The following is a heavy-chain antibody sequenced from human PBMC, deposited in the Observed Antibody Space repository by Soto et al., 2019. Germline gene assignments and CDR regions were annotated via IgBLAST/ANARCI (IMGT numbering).Heavy chain of an antibody. D-gene: IGHD3-10*01. CDR2: VNPIVGMS. CDR3: ATSYGSGSTHFDS. CDR1: GGTFNSYT. J-gene: IGHJ4*02. Sequence: QVQLVQSGAEVKKPGSSVKVSCTASGGTFNSYTLNWVRQAPGQRLEWVGRVNPIVGMSSSASKFQGRVTMTADKSTSKAYMDLTGLKSEDTAVYYGATSYGSGSTHFDSRGQGTLVTVSS. V-gene: IGHV1-69*02.